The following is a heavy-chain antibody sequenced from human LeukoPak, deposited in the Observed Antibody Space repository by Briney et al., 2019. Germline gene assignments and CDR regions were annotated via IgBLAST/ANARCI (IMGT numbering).Heavy chain of an antibody. D-gene: IGHD2-2*01. CDR3: ARLTGYCSSTSCYYFDY. Sequence: SETLSLTCTVSGGSISSSSYYWGWIRQPPGKGLEWIGSIYHSGSTYYNPSLKSRVTISVDTSKNQFSLKLSSVTAADTAVYYCARLTGYCSSTSCYYFDYWGQGTLVTVSS. CDR1: GGSISSSSYY. CDR2: IYHSGST. J-gene: IGHJ4*02. V-gene: IGHV4-39*07.